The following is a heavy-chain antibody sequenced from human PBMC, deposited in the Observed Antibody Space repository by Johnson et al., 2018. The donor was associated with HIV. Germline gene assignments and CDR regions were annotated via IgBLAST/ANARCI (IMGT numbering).Heavy chain of an antibody. D-gene: IGHD1-26*01. CDR3: AKGGATPRRAFDI. Sequence: VQLVESGGGVVQPGRSLRLSCAGSGFTFDDYAMHWVRQAPGKGLEWVSGISWNSGTIAYADSVKGRFTISRDNAKNSLYLQMNSLRTEDTALYYCAKGGATPRRAFDIWGQGTMVTVSS. J-gene: IGHJ3*02. CDR1: GFTFDDYA. V-gene: IGHV3-9*01. CDR2: ISWNSGTI.